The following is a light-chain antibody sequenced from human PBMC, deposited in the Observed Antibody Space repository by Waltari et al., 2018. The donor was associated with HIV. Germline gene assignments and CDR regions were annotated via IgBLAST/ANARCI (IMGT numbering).Light chain of an antibody. CDR1: PSVLYSSNNKNY. CDR2: WAS. CDR3: QQYYSTPPF. J-gene: IGKJ2*01. V-gene: IGKV4-1*01. Sequence: DIVMTQFPDSLAVSLGERATINCRSSPSVLYSSNNKNYLAWYQQKPGQPPKLLIYWASTRESGVPDRFSGSGSGTDFTLTISSLQAEDVAVYYCQQYYSTPPFFGQGTKLEIK.